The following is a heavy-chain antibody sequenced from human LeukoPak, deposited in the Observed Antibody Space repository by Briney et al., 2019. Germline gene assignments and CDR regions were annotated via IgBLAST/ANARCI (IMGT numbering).Heavy chain of an antibody. D-gene: IGHD1-26*01. Sequence: SETLSLTCTVSGGSISSYYWSWIRQPPGKGLEWIGYIYYSGSTNYNPSLKGRVTISVDTSKNQFSLKLSSVTAADTAVYYCAREKVGATYWFDPWGQGTLVTVSS. CDR2: IYYSGST. J-gene: IGHJ5*02. V-gene: IGHV4-59*01. CDR3: AREKVGATYWFDP. CDR1: GGSISSYY.